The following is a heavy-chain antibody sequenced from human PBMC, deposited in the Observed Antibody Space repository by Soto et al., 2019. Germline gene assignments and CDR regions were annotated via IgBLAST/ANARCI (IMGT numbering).Heavy chain of an antibody. CDR1: TGSISGYY. CDR3: AKSYTVIRRAFDF. J-gene: IGHJ4*02. D-gene: IGHD4-4*01. Sequence: SETLSLTCTVSTGSISGYYWSWIRQPPGKGLEWIGYIHYSGSTNYNPSLKSRVTISVDASKNQFSLRLSSVTAADTAFYYCAKSYTVIRRAFDFWGQGTLVTVSS. CDR2: IHYSGST. V-gene: IGHV4-59*01.